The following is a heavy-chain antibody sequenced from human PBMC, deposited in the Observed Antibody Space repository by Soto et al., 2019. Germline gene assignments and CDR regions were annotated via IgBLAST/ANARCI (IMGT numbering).Heavy chain of an antibody. CDR2: IYWDDDK. V-gene: IGHV2-5*02. CDR1: GFSFSTSAVG. J-gene: IGHJ4*02. Sequence: QITLTESGPTLVKPTQTLTLTCTFSGFSFSTSAVGVGWIRQPPGKALEWLALIYWDDDKRYSPFLKSRLTIAKDPSTNPVVLTMTNMDPVDTGTYYCAHLYWAASGPRYYFDYWGQGTLVTVSS. CDR3: AHLYWAASGPRYYFDY. D-gene: IGHD2-8*02.